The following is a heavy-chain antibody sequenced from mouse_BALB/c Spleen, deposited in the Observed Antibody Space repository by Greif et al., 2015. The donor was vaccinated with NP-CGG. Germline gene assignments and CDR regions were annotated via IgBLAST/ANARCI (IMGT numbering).Heavy chain of an antibody. V-gene: IGHV1-7*01. CDR1: GYTFTSYW. Sequence: QVQLQQSGAELAKPGASVKMSCKASGYTFTSYWMHWVKQRPGQGLEWIGYINPSTGYTEYNQKFKDKATLTADKSSSTAYMQLSSLTSEDSAVYYCARYYHAMDYWGQGTSVTVSS. CDR3: ARYYHAMDY. CDR2: INPSTGYT. J-gene: IGHJ4*01.